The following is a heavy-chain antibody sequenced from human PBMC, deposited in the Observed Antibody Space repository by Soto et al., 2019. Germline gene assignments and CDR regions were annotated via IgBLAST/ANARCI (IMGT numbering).Heavy chain of an antibody. CDR2: ISPMFGAA. CDR1: GGTFNTYA. D-gene: IGHD3-10*01. V-gene: IGHV1-69*19. J-gene: IGHJ4*02. CDR3: AREVQVHTPAFVY. Sequence: QVQLVQSGAEMKKPGSSVKVSCQSSGGTFNTYAMNWVRHAPGQGPEWMGDISPMFGAANYAPKFQGRVTITADESTGTSYMQLSSLTSDDTALYFCAREVQVHTPAFVYWGQGTLVTVSS.